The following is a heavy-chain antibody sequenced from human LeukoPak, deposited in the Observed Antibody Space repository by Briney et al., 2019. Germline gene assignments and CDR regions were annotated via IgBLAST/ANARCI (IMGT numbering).Heavy chain of an antibody. CDR1: GFTFSNAW. CDR3: ARGGAARPDF. Sequence: GGSLRLSCAASGFTFSNAWMSWVRQAPGKGLEWVGRIKSKTDGGTTDYAAPVKGRFTISRDNAKNSLYLQMNSLRVEDTAVYYCARGGAARPDFWGQGTLVTVSS. J-gene: IGHJ4*02. V-gene: IGHV3-15*01. CDR2: IKSKTDGGTT. D-gene: IGHD6-6*01.